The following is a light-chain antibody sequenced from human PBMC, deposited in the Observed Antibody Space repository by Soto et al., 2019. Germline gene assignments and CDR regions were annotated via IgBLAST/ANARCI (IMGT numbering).Light chain of an antibody. V-gene: IGLV2-11*01. J-gene: IGLJ2*01. CDR3: CSYAGSYTFVV. Sequence: QSALTQPRSVSGSPGQAVTISCTGTSNDIGGYNYVSWYQQHPDKAPKLMIFDVSQRPSGVPDRFSGSKSGNTASLTISGLQAEDEADYYCCSYAGSYTFVVFGGGTQLTVL. CDR2: DVS. CDR1: SNDIGGYNY.